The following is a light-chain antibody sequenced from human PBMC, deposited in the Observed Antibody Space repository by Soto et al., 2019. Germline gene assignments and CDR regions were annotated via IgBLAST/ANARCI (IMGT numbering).Light chain of an antibody. J-gene: IGLJ3*02. CDR2: QDS. CDR1: KLGDKY. CDR3: QTWDSSTVV. V-gene: IGLV3-1*01. Sequence: SYELTQPPSVSVSPGQTASITCSGDKLGDKYACWYQQRPGRSPVLVIYQDSKRPSGIPERFSGSNSGNTATLTISGTQAMDEAHYYCQTWDSSTVVFGGGTQLTVL.